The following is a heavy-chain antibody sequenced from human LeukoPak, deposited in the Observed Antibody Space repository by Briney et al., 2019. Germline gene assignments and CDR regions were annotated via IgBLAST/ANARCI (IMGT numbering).Heavy chain of an antibody. CDR2: TYYRSKWYN. D-gene: IGHD6-19*01. CDR1: GDSVSSNSAA. Sequence: SQTLSLTCAISGDSVSSNSAAWNWIRQSPSRGLEWLGRTYYRSKWYNDYAVSVKSRITINPDTSKNQFSLQLNSVTPEDTAVYYCARESIRSGSGWYRTIIKYNWFDPWGQGTLVTVSS. V-gene: IGHV6-1*01. CDR3: ARESIRSGSGWYRTIIKYNWFDP. J-gene: IGHJ5*02.